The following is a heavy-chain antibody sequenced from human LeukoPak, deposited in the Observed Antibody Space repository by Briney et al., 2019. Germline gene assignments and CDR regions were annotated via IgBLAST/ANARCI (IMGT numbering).Heavy chain of an antibody. CDR3: ARSRPYYDSSGYYYGFDY. Sequence: TSETLSLTCAVYGGSFSGYYWSWIRQPPGKGLEWIGEINHSGSTNYNPSLKSRVTISVDTSKNQFSLKLSSVTAADTAVYYCARSRPYYDSSGYYYGFDYWGQGTLVTVSS. CDR2: INHSGST. D-gene: IGHD3-22*01. CDR1: GGSFSGYY. J-gene: IGHJ4*02. V-gene: IGHV4-34*01.